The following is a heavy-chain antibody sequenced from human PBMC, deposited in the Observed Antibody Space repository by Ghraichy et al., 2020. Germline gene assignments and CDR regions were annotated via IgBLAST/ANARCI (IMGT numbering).Heavy chain of an antibody. CDR1: GFSFRNYA. CDR2: ISGTGRAT. Sequence: GESLRLSCVASGFSFRNYAMSWVRQAPGKGLEWVSSISGTGRATYYADSVKGRFTVSRDNSRNTLYLEMTSLRAEDTAFYYCAKTGWGYSSSSENWFDPWGQGTLVTVSS. J-gene: IGHJ5*02. V-gene: IGHV3-23*01. CDR3: AKTGWGYSSSSENWFDP. D-gene: IGHD5-18*01.